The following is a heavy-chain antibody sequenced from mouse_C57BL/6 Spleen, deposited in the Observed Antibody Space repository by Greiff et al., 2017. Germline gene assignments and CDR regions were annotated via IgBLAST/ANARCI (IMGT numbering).Heavy chain of an antibody. J-gene: IGHJ3*01. CDR3: ARSPYYYGSFAY. V-gene: IGHV1-80*01. CDR2: IYPGDGDT. D-gene: IGHD1-1*01. CDR1: GYAFSSYW. Sequence: QVQLKESGAELVKPGASVKISCKASGYAFSSYWMNWVKQRPGKGLEWIGQIYPGDGDTNYNGKFKGKATLTADKSSSTAYMQLSSLTSEDSAVYFCARSPYYYGSFAYWGQGTLVTVSA.